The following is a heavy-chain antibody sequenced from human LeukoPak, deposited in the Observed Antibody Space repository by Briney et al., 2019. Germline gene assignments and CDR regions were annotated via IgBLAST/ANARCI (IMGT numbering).Heavy chain of an antibody. D-gene: IGHD3-3*01. CDR2: IYHSGST. J-gene: IGHJ4*02. CDR1: GYSISSGYY. Sequence: SETLSLTCTVSGYSISSGYYWGWIRQPPGKGLEWIGSIYHSGSTYYNPSLKSRVTIPVDTSKNQFSLKLSSVTAADTAVYYCARDFGGEFDYWGQGTLVTVSS. V-gene: IGHV4-38-2*02. CDR3: ARDFGGEFDY.